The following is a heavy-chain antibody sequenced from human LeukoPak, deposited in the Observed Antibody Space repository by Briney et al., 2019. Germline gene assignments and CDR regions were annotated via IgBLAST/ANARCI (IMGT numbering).Heavy chain of an antibody. J-gene: IGHJ4*02. CDR2: INWSGGST. D-gene: IGHD2-2*01. CDR1: GFAFDEHG. CDR3: ARAPITSPFYFDY. V-gene: IGHV3-20*04. Sequence: PGGSMRLSCTASGFAFDEHGMSWVRQVPGKGLEWVSGINWSGGSTGYADPLRGRFTISRDNAKNSLYLQMDSLRAEDTALYYCARAPITSPFYFDYWGQGTLVTVSS.